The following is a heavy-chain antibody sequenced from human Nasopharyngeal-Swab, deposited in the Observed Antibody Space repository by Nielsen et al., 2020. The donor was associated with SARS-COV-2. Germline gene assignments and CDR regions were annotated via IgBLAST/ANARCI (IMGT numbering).Heavy chain of an antibody. J-gene: IGHJ4*02. Sequence: GGSLRLSCAASGFTFSSYGMHWVRQAPGKGLEWVAVISYDGSNKYYADSVKGRFTISRDNSKNTLYLQMNGLRAEDTAVYYCAKLGIAVAGSDYWGQGTLVTVSS. CDR3: AKLGIAVAGSDY. CDR2: ISYDGSNK. CDR1: GFTFSSYG. V-gene: IGHV3-30*18. D-gene: IGHD6-19*01.